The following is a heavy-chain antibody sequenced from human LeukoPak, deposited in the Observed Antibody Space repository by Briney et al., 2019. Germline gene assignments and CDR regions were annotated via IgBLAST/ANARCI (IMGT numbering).Heavy chain of an antibody. CDR3: ARNRYYDILTGYKYYYYYGMDV. CDR1: GGSFSGYY. CDR2: INHSGST. D-gene: IGHD3-9*01. Sequence: SETLSLTCAVYGGSFSGYYWSWVRQPPGKGLEWIGEINHSGSTNYNPSLKSRVTISVDTSKNQFSLKLSSVTAADTAVYYCARNRYYDILTGYKYYYYYGMDVWGQGTTVTVSS. J-gene: IGHJ6*02. V-gene: IGHV4-34*01.